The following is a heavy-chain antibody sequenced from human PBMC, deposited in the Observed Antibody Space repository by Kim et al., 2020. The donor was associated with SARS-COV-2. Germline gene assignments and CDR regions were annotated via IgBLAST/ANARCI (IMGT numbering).Heavy chain of an antibody. Sequence: GGSLRLSCAASGFTFSSYCMTWVRQAPGKGLEWVSDISESGGATYYADSVKGRFTISRDNSKNSLFLQMNSLRAEDTAIYYCARADLFWGQGTTVTVSS. CDR1: GFTFSSYC. D-gene: IGHD3-3*01. CDR3: ARADLF. V-gene: IGHV3-23*01. CDR2: ISESGGAT. J-gene: IGHJ6*02.